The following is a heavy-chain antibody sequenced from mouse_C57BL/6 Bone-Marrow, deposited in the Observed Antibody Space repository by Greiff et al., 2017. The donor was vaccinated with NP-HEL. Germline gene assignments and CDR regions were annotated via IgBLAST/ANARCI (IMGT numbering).Heavy chain of an antibody. Sequence: EVKLMESEGGLVQPGSSMKLSCTASGFTFSDYYMAWVRQVPETGLEWVANINYDGSSTYYLDSLKSRFIISRDNAKTILYLQMSSLKSEDTATYYCAREGGLRRRTYAMDYWGQGTSVTVSS. D-gene: IGHD2-4*01. J-gene: IGHJ4*01. V-gene: IGHV5-16*01. CDR1: GFTFSDYY. CDR2: INYDGSST. CDR3: AREGGLRRRTYAMDY.